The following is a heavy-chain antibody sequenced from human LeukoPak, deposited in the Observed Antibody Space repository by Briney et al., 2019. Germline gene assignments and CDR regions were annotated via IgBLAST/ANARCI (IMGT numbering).Heavy chain of an antibody. Sequence: SETLSLTCTVSGGSISSSSYYWGWIRQPPGKGLEWIGSIYYSGSTYYNPSLKSRVTISVDTSKNQFSLKLSSVTAADTAVYYCARGLVDYFDYWGQGTLVTVSS. CDR2: IYYSGST. D-gene: IGHD2-15*01. CDR1: GGSISSSSYY. V-gene: IGHV4-39*01. CDR3: ARGLVDYFDY. J-gene: IGHJ4*02.